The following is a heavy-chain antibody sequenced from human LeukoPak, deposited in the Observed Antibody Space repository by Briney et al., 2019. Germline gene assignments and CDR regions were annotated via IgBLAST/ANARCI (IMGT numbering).Heavy chain of an antibody. Sequence: SETLSLTCTVSGGSISSYYWSWIRQPPGKGLEWIGYIYTSGSTNYNPSLKSRVTISVDTSKNQFSLKLGSVTAADTAVYYCARHLSYWFDPWGQGTLVTVSS. V-gene: IGHV4-4*09. CDR2: IYTSGST. CDR3: ARHLSYWFDP. D-gene: IGHD2/OR15-2a*01. J-gene: IGHJ5*02. CDR1: GGSISSYY.